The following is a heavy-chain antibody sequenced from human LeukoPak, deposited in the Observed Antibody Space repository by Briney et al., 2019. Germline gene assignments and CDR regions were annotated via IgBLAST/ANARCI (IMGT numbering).Heavy chain of an antibody. CDR1: GFTFSSYS. Sequence: GGSLRLSCAASGFTFSSYSMNWVRQAPGKGLEWVSSISSSSSYIYYADSVKGRFTIPRDNAKNSLYLQMNSLRAEDTAVYYCARPGDSSGYALGKWGQGTLVTVSS. J-gene: IGHJ4*02. CDR2: ISSSSSYI. V-gene: IGHV3-21*01. CDR3: ARPGDSSGYALGK. D-gene: IGHD3-22*01.